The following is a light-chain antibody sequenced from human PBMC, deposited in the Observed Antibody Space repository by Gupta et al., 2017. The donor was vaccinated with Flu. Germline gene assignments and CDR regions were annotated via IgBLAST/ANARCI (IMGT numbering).Light chain of an antibody. Sequence: DIQMTQSPSPLSASVGDRVTITCRASQSISSWLAWYQQKPGKAPKLLIYQASSLESGVPSRFSGSGSETEFTLTINSLQPDDFATYYCQQSNTYPLTFGGGTKVEIK. V-gene: IGKV1-5*03. J-gene: IGKJ4*01. CDR3: QQSNTYPLT. CDR2: QAS. CDR1: QSISSW.